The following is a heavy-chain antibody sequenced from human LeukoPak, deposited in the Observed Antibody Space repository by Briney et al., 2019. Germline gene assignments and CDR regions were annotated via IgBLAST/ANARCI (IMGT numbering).Heavy chain of an antibody. CDR3: ARGSYYYGSGRDYFDY. CDR2: IYTSGST. D-gene: IGHD3-10*01. V-gene: IGHV4-4*07. Sequence: SETLCLTCTVSGGSISSYYWSWIRQPPGKGLEWIGRIYTSGSTNYNTSLKSRVTMSVDTSKNQFSLKLSSVTAADTAVYYCARGSYYYGSGRDYFDYWGQGTLVTVSS. J-gene: IGHJ4*02. CDR1: GGSISSYY.